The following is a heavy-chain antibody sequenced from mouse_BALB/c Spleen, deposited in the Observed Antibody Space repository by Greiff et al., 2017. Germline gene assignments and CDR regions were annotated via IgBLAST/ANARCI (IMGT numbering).Heavy chain of an antibody. J-gene: IGHJ3*01. V-gene: IGHV5-6-5*01. Sequence: DVKLVESGGGLVKPGGSLKLSCAASGFTFSSYAMSWVRQTPEKRLEWVASISSGGSTYYPDSVKGRFTISRDNASNILYLQMSSLRSEDTAMYYCARGLDGYYPAWFAYWGQGTLVTVSA. CDR1: GFTFSSYA. CDR2: ISSGGST. CDR3: ARGLDGYYPAWFAY. D-gene: IGHD2-3*01.